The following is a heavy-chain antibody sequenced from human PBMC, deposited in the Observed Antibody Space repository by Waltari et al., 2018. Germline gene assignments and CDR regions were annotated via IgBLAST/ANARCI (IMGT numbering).Heavy chain of an antibody. Sequence: EVQLVESGGGLVQPGGSLRLSGAASGFTFENFWTHWVRQVPGKGLVWVSRIDNYGSITTYADSVEGRFTISRDNAKNTLYLQMNSLTVADTALYYCALDLGGYAGSWGQGTMVTVSS. CDR2: IDNYGSIT. V-gene: IGHV3-74*01. J-gene: IGHJ4*02. CDR3: ALDLGGYAGS. D-gene: IGHD2-2*01. CDR1: GFTFENFW.